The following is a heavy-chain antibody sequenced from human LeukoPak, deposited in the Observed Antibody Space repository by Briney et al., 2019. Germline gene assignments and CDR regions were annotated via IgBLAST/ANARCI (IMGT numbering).Heavy chain of an antibody. Sequence: SVKVSCKASGGTFSSYAISWVRQAPGQGLEWMGRIIPILGIANYAQKFQGRVTITADKSTSTAYMELSSLRSEDTAVYYCARELYGDYVLYYYGMDVWGQGTTVTVSS. CDR3: ARELYGDYVLYYYGMDV. V-gene: IGHV1-69*04. D-gene: IGHD4-17*01. CDR2: IIPILGIA. CDR1: GGTFSSYA. J-gene: IGHJ6*02.